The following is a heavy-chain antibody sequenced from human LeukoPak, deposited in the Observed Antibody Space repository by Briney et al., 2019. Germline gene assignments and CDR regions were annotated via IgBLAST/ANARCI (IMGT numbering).Heavy chain of an antibody. V-gene: IGHV4-61*02. CDR3: ARGGRGYSYFMDV. J-gene: IGHJ6*04. CDR1: GGSISSGSYY. CDR2: IYTSGST. Sequence: KPSETLSLTCTVSGGSISSGSYYLSWIRQPAGKGLEWIGRIYTSGSTNYNPSLKSRVTISVDTSKNQFSLKLSSVTAADTAVYYCARGGRGYSYFMDVWGKGTTVTVSS. D-gene: IGHD5-18*01.